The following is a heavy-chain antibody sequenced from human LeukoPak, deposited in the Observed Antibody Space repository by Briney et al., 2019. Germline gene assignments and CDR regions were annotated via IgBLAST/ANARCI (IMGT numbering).Heavy chain of an antibody. J-gene: IGHJ3*02. Sequence: PSETLSLTCTVSGGSISSSSYYWSWIRQPPGKGLEWIGEINHSGSTYYNPSLKSRVTISVDTSRNQFSLKLSSVTAADTAVYHCARRIRGTGAFDIWGQGTMVTVSS. D-gene: IGHD3-10*01. CDR3: ARRIRGTGAFDI. CDR1: GGSISSSSYY. CDR2: INHSGST. V-gene: IGHV4-39*07.